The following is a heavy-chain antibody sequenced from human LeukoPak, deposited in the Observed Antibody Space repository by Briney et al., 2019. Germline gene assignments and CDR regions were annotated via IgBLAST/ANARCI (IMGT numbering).Heavy chain of an antibody. CDR2: ISGTGGST. V-gene: IGHV3-23*01. D-gene: IGHD6-19*01. CDR3: AKLAVAGNNAFDI. J-gene: IGHJ3*02. Sequence: GGSLRLSCAASGFTFGSYAMSWVRQAPGKGLEWVSAISGTGGSTYYADSVKGRFTISRDNSKNTLYLQMNSLRAEDTAVYYCAKLAVAGNNAFDIWGQGTMVTVSS. CDR1: GFTFGSYA.